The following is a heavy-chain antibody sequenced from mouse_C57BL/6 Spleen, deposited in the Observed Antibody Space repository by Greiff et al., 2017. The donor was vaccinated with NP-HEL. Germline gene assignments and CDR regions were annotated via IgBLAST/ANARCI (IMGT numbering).Heavy chain of an antibody. Sequence: VQLQQPGAELVKPGASVKMSCKASGYTFTSSWITWVKQRPGQGLEWIGDIYPGSGSTNYNEKFKSKATLTVDTSSSTAYMQLRSLTSEDSAVYYCARAEYYGSSYVNWYFDVWGTGTTVTVSS. CDR3: ARAEYYGSSYVNWYFDV. D-gene: IGHD1-1*01. CDR2: IYPGSGST. J-gene: IGHJ1*03. V-gene: IGHV1-55*01. CDR1: GYTFTSSW.